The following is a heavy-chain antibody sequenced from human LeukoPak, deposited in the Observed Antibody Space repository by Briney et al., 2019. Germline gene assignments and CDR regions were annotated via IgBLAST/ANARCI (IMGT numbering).Heavy chain of an antibody. V-gene: IGHV3-48*01. J-gene: IGHJ4*02. D-gene: IGHD2/OR15-2a*01. CDR2: IRRDGSRI. CDR3: TRDPHALDF. CDR1: GFSFSSYS. Sequence: GGSLRLSCAASGFSFSSYSMNWVRQAPGKGLEWISYIRRDGSRIYYADSVEGRFTISRDNAKNSLHLQMDSLRVEDTAVYYCTRDPHALDFWGQGTLVTVSS.